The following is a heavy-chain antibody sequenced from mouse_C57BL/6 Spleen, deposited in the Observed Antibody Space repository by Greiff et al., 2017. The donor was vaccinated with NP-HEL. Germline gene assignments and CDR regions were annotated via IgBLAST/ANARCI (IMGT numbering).Heavy chain of an antibody. CDR2: IDPEDGDT. CDR3: TTGHYGSSYWYFDV. J-gene: IGHJ1*03. CDR1: GFNIKDYY. Sequence: EVKLQESGAELVRPGASVKLSCTASGFNIKDYYMHWVKQRPEQGLEWIGRIDPEDGDTEYAPKFQGKATMTADTSSNTAYLQLSSLTSEDTAVYYCTTGHYGSSYWYFDVWGTGTTVTVSS. D-gene: IGHD1-1*01. V-gene: IGHV14-1*01.